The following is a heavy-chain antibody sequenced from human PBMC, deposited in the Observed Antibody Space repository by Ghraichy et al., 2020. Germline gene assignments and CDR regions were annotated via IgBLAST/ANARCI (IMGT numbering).Heavy chain of an antibody. Sequence: GGSLRLSCVASGFTFSSCAMSWVRQAPGRGLEWVSAISGSVNNTYYAGSVKGRFTISRDNSKNTLYLQMNSLRAEDTAVYYCAKVGRMSTINWYFDLWGRGTLVTVSS. CDR2: ISGSVNNT. CDR1: GFTFSSCA. D-gene: IGHD5-24*01. J-gene: IGHJ2*01. CDR3: AKVGRMSTINWYFDL. V-gene: IGHV3-23*01.